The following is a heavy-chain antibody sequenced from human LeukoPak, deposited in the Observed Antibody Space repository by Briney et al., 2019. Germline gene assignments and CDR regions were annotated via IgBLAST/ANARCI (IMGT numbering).Heavy chain of an antibody. CDR3: ARERSDWFDP. J-gene: IGHJ5*02. CDR1: GGSISSYY. Sequence: PSETLSLTCTLSGGSISSYYWSWIRQPPGKGLEWIGYIYYSGSTDYNPSLKSRVTMSVDTSKNQFSLKLSSVTAADTAVYYCARERSDWFDPWGQGTLVTVSS. CDR2: IYYSGST. V-gene: IGHV4-59*01.